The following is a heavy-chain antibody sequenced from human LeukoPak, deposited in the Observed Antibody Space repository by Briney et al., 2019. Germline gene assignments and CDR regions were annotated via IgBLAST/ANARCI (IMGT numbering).Heavy chain of an antibody. Sequence: ASVKVSCKASGYTFTSYYIHWVRQAPGQGLEWMGIINPSGGSTSYAQKFQGRVTMTRDMSTSTVYMELSSLRSEDTAVYYCARDLAIAAAGSPDNWFDPWGQGTLVTVSS. CDR2: INPSGGST. CDR3: ARDLAIAAAGSPDNWFDP. CDR1: GYTFTSYY. J-gene: IGHJ5*02. D-gene: IGHD6-13*01. V-gene: IGHV1-46*01.